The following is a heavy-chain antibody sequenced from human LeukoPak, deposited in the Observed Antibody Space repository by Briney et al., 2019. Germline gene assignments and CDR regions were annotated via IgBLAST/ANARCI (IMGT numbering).Heavy chain of an antibody. CDR3: AREAIFGVADAFDI. J-gene: IGHJ3*02. CDR2: IYYSGST. D-gene: IGHD3-3*01. V-gene: IGHV4-59*11. CDR1: GGSISSHY. Sequence: SETLSLTCTVSGGSISSHYWGWIRQPPGKGLEWIGYIYYSGSTNYNPSLKSRVTISVDTSKNQFSLKLSSVTAADTAVYYCAREAIFGVADAFDIWGQGTMVTVSS.